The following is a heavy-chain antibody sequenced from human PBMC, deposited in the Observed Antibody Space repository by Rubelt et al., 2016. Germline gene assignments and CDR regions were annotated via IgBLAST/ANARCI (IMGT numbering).Heavy chain of an antibody. CDR3: ARDSNFKIDY. CDR2: LNPDAAEA. Sequence: EVQLVESGGGLVQPGGSLRLSCVASGFTFSRYVMHWVRQGPGQGPVWVSRLNPDAAEANYADSVQGRFTISKDIARSTLYLQMNSLRVEETGIYYCARDSNFKIDYWGQGVQVTVSP. J-gene: IGHJ4*02. CDR1: GFTFSRYV. V-gene: IGHV3-74*01.